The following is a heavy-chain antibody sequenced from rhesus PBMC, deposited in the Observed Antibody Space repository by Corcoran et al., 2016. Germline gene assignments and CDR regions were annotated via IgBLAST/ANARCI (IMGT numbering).Heavy chain of an antibody. J-gene: IGHJ6*01. CDR3: AQDLVQWVQSRSGLDS. V-gene: IGHV3-103*01. CDR1: GFSISPYA. Sequence: EVQLVESGGGSAKPGEFLRLSCAASGFSISPYAIPCVRQAPGKGLEWVSVIGSGGDTFYADSVMGRFTISRDNSKNTVSLQMNSLGLEDTAVYYCAQDLVQWVQSRSGLDSWGQGVVVTVSS. CDR2: IGSGGDT. D-gene: IGHD5-24*01.